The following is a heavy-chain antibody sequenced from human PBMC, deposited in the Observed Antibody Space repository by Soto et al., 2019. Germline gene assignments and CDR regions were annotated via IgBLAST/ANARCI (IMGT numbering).Heavy chain of an antibody. CDR1: GGSISSGGYY. V-gene: IGHV4-31*03. Sequence: SETLSLTCTVSGGSISSGGYYWSWIRQHPGKGLEWIGYIYYSGSTYYNPSLKSRVTISVDTSKNQFSLKLSSVTAADTAVYYCARYDTRAYYYYGMDVWGQGTTVTVSS. CDR3: ARYDTRAYYYYGMDV. J-gene: IGHJ6*02. CDR2: IYYSGST. D-gene: IGHD3-9*01.